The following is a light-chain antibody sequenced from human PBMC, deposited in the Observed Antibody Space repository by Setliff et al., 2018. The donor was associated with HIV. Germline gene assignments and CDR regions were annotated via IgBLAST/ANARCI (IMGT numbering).Light chain of an antibody. V-gene: IGLV2-18*02. CDR3: SSYTSIITFV. Sequence: QSVLTQPPSVSGSPGQSVTISCTGTSSDVGNYNRVSWYQQPPGAAPKLIIYEVSNRPSGAPDRFSGSKSGNTASLTISGLQAEDEALYFCSSYTSIITFVFGTGTKVTVL. CDR2: EVS. J-gene: IGLJ1*01. CDR1: SSDVGNYNR.